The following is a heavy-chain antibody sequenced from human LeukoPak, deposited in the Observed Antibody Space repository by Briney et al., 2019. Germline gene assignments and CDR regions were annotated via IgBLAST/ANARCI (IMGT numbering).Heavy chain of an antibody. J-gene: IGHJ4*02. Sequence: GGSLRLSCAASGFTFRSYSMNWVRQAPGKGLEWVSSIGGGSRYIYYADSVKGRFTISRDNAKNSLYLQMNSLRAEDTAVYYCARDGSLISIAVSGQDYWGQGTLVTVSS. CDR1: GFTFRSYS. D-gene: IGHD6-19*01. V-gene: IGHV3-21*01. CDR2: IGGGSRYI. CDR3: ARDGSLISIAVSGQDY.